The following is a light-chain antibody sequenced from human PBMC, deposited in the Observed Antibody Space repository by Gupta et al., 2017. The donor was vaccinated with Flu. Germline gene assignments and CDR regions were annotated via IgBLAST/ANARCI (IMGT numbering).Light chain of an antibody. J-gene: IGKJ2*01. CDR2: LGS. V-gene: IGKV2-28*01. Sequence: ISCRSSWSLLHSNGYNYLDWYLQKPGQSPQLLIYLGSNRASGVPDRFSGSGSGTDFTLKISRVEAEDVGVYYCMQALQTPPTFGQGTKLEIK. CDR3: MQALQTPPT. CDR1: WSLLHSNGYNY.